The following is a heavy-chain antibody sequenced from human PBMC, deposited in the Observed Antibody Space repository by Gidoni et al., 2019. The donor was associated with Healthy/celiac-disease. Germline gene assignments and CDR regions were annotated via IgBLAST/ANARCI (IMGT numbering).Heavy chain of an antibody. V-gene: IGHV1-18*01. J-gene: IGHJ4*02. Sequence: QVQMVQSGAEVKKPGAPVKVSCKASGFTFTSYGISWVRQAPGQGLEWMGWISADNGSTNYAQKLQGRVTMTTDTYTSIAYMELRSLRSDDTAVYYCARDGFVGTTGYWGQGTLVTVSS. D-gene: IGHD1-1*01. CDR2: ISADNGST. CDR1: GFTFTSYG. CDR3: ARDGFVGTTGY.